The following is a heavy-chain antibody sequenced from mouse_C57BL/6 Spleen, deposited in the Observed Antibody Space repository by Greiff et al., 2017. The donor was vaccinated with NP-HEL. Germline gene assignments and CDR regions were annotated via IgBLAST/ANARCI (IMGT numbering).Heavy chain of an antibody. CDR2: IYPYNGVS. CDR3: ARAEECGLCGYDGGFAY. D-gene: IGHD2-2*01. J-gene: IGHJ3*01. V-gene: IGHV1-31*01. CDR1: GYSFTGYY. Sequence: EVQLQQSGPELVKPGASVKISCKASGYSFTGYYMHWVKQSPGNILDWIGYIYPYNGVSSYNQKFKGKATLTVDKSSSTAYMELRSLTSEDSAVYYYARAEECGLCGYDGGFAYWGQGTLVTVSA.